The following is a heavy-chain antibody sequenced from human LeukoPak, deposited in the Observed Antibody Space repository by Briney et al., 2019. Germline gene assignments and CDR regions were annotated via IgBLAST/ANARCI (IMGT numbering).Heavy chain of an antibody. CDR1: GFTFSSYA. CDR3: ARDPRSITIFGVVSRFRDY. Sequence: PGGSLRLSCAASGFTFSSYAMHWVRQAPGKGLEWVAVISYDGSNKYYADSVKGRFTISRDNSKNTLYLQMNSLRAEDPAVYYCARDPRSITIFGVVSRFRDYWGQGTLVTVSS. CDR2: ISYDGSNK. V-gene: IGHV3-30*04. J-gene: IGHJ4*02. D-gene: IGHD3-3*01.